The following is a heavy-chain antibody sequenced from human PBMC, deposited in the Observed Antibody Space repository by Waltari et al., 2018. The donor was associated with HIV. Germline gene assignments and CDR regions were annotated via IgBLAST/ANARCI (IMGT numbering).Heavy chain of an antibody. D-gene: IGHD6-19*01. CDR2: ISYYGDNK. J-gene: IGHJ4*02. CDR3: AKGASGWSPGY. V-gene: IGHV3-30*18. CDR1: RFPFSSYA. Sequence: QVQLVESGGGVVQPGRSLRLSCAASRFPFSSYAMHWVRQAPGKGLEGVAVISYYGDNKYYADSVKGRFTISRDNSKNTLYLQMNSLRAEDTAVDYCAKGASGWSPGYWGQGTLVTVSS.